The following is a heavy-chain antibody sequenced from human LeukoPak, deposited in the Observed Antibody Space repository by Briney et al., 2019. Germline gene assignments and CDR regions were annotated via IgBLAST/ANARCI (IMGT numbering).Heavy chain of an antibody. J-gene: IGHJ4*02. CDR3: ARGVRWLQLSYFDY. D-gene: IGHD5-24*01. CDR1: GGSFSGYY. CDR2: IYYSGST. V-gene: IGHV4-31*11. Sequence: SETLSLTCAVYGGSFSGYYWSWIRQHPGKGLEWIGYIYYSGSTYYNPSLKSRVTISVDTSKNQFSLKLSSVTAADTAVYYCARGVRWLQLSYFDYWGQGTLVTVSS.